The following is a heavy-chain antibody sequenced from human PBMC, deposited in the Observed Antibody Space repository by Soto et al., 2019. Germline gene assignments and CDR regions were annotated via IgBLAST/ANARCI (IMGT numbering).Heavy chain of an antibody. D-gene: IGHD4-17*01. CDR3: AGDSATVTTSIDY. Sequence: QVQLVQSGAEVKKPGASVKVSCKASGYMFTSYGISWVRQAPGQGLEWMGWTSAHNGNTNYTQKLQGRVTMTTDTSTRTAYIDLRSLRSDDTAVYYCAGDSATVTTSIDYWGQGTLVTVSS. CDR1: GYMFTSYG. J-gene: IGHJ4*02. CDR2: TSAHNGNT. V-gene: IGHV1-18*01.